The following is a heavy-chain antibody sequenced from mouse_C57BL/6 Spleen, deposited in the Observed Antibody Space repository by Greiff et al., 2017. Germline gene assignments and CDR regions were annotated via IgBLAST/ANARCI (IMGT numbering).Heavy chain of an antibody. Sequence: VKLMESGAELMKPGASVKLSCKATGYTFTGYWIEWVKQRPGHGLEWIGEILPGSGSTNYNEKFKGKATFTADTSSNTAYMQLSSLTTEDSAIYYCARNGIYYYGSGGYFDVWGTGTTVTVSS. D-gene: IGHD1-1*01. CDR3: ARNGIYYYGSGGYFDV. CDR1: GYTFTGYW. V-gene: IGHV1-9*01. CDR2: ILPGSGST. J-gene: IGHJ1*03.